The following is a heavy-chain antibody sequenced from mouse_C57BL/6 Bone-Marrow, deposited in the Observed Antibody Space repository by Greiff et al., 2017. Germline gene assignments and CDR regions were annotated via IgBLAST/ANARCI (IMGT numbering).Heavy chain of an antibody. J-gene: IGHJ2*01. CDR1: GYTFTSYG. Sequence: VQGVESGAELARPGASVKLSCKASGYTFTSYGISWVKQRTGQGLEWIGEIYPRSGNTYYNEKFKGKATLTADKSSSTAYMELRSLTSEDSAVYFCARSKMGTYYFDYWGQGTTLTVSS. CDR3: ARSKMGTYYFDY. D-gene: IGHD2-3*01. CDR2: IYPRSGNT. V-gene: IGHV1-81*01.